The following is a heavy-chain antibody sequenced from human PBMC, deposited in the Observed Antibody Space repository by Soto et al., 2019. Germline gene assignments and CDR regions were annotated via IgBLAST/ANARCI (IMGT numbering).Heavy chain of an antibody. D-gene: IGHD3-22*01. Sequence: ASVKVSCKASGGTFSSYAISWVRQAPGQGLEWMGGIIPIFGTANYAQKFQGRVTITADKSTSTAYMELSSLRSEDTAVYYCARGSDSSGYPNWFDPWGQGTLVTVSS. CDR3: ARGSDSSGYPNWFDP. CDR1: GGTFSSYA. CDR2: IIPIFGTA. J-gene: IGHJ5*02. V-gene: IGHV1-69*06.